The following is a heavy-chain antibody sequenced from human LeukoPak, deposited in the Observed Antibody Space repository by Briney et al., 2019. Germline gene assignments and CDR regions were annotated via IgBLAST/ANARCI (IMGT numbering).Heavy chain of an antibody. V-gene: IGHV3-23*01. Sequence: GGSLRLSCEASGSGFTFGNFGLSWVRQAPGRGLEWLSGISGSGHYTYYANSVKGRFTISRDNSKNTLYIQMNSLRAEDTAVYYCARKAPKKGWFDPWGQGTLVTVSS. CDR1: GSGFTFGNFG. CDR3: ARKAPKKGWFDP. J-gene: IGHJ5*02. CDR2: ISGSGHYT.